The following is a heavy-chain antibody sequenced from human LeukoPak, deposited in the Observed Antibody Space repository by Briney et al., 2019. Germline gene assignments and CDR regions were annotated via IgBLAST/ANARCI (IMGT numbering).Heavy chain of an antibody. J-gene: IGHJ4*02. CDR1: GFTFSYAW. Sequence: KPGGSLRLSCAASGFTFSYAWMGWVRQAPGKGLEWVGRIKSKTDGGTTDYAAPVKGRFTISRDDSKDTLYLQMNSLKTEDTAVYYCARRDSSRSFDYWGQGTLVTVSS. CDR2: IKSKTDGGTT. V-gene: IGHV3-15*01. D-gene: IGHD6-6*01. CDR3: ARRDSSRSFDY.